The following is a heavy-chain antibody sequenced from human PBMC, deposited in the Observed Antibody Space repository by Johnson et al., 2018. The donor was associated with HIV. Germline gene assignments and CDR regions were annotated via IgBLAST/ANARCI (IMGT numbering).Heavy chain of an antibody. J-gene: IGHJ3*02. CDR1: GFIFSSYA. V-gene: IGHV3-30-3*01. CDR3: TRQADI. Sequence: QVHLVESGGGVVQPGRSLRLSCAASGFIFSSYAVHWVRQAPGKGLEWVAVISYEGTNQYYADSVKGRFTISRDNSKNTLYLQMNSMRAEDTAVYYCTRQADIWGQGTMVTVSS. CDR2: ISYEGTNQ.